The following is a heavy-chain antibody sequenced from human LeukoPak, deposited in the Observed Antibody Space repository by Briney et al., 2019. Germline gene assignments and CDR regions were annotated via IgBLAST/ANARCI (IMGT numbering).Heavy chain of an antibody. D-gene: IGHD6-19*01. CDR2: ISAGGGST. CDR1: GFTFSSYA. V-gene: IGHV3-23*01. Sequence: GGSLRLSCAASGFTFSSYAMSWVRQAPGKGLEWVSAISAGGGSTYYADSVKGRFTISRDNSKNTLYLQMNSLRAEDTAVYFCAKAGTHSYFDDWGQGTLVTVSA. CDR3: AKAGTHSYFDD. J-gene: IGHJ4*02.